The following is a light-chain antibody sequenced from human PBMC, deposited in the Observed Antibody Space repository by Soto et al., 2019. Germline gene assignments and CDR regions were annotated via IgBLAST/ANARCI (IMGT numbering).Light chain of an antibody. J-gene: IGKJ1*01. CDR3: QQYNLSPWT. Sequence: DIQMTQSPSTLSASVEDRVTITCRASQSISIWLAWYQQKPGKAPKLLIYKASNLQTGVPSRFSGTGSGTEFTLTISSLQPDDFATYDCQQYNLSPWTFGQGTKVEIK. CDR2: KAS. CDR1: QSISIW. V-gene: IGKV1-5*03.